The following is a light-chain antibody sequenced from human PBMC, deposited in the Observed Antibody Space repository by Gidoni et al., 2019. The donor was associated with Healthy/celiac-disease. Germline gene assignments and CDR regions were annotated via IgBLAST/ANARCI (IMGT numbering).Light chain of an antibody. CDR1: SSNIGNNA. CDR3: AAWDDSLNGVV. V-gene: IGLV1-36*01. Sequence: SVLPQPPSVSETPRQRVTISCSGSSSNIGNNAVNWYQQLPGKAPKLLIYYDDLLPSGVSDRFSGSKSGTSASLAISGLQSEDEADYYCAAWDDSLNGVVFGGGTKLTVL. CDR2: YDD. J-gene: IGLJ2*01.